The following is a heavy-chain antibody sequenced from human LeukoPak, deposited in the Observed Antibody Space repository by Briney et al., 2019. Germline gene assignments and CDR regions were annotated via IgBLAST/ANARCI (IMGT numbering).Heavy chain of an antibody. CDR2: IYHTGTT. CDR3: ARGNYGSGSYYVVDFDY. J-gene: IGHJ4*02. CDR1: IDSIKNYY. Sequence: SETLSLTRTVPIDSIKNYYWNWIRQPPRESLEWIGYIYHTGTTNYTPSLKSRLSMSIDPSKNQFSLKLNSVTAADTAVYYCARGNYGSGSYYVVDFDYWGRGTLVTVSS. D-gene: IGHD3-10*01. V-gene: IGHV4-59*12.